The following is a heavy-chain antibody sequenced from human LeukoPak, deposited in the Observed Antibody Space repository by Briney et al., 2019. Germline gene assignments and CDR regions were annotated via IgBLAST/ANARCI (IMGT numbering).Heavy chain of an antibody. CDR1: GGSISSSSCY. CDR2: IYYTGST. CDR3: ARDYRLTQIQY. J-gene: IGHJ1*01. D-gene: IGHD1-26*01. V-gene: IGHV4-39*07. Sequence: SETLSLTCTVSGGSISSSSCYWAWIRQPPGKGLEWIGSIYYTGSTYYNPSLKSRVTISVDTSKNQFSLRLSSVTAADTAVYYCARDYRLTQIQYWGQGTLVTVSS.